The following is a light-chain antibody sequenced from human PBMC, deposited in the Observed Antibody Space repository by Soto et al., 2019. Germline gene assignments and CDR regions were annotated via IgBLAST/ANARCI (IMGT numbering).Light chain of an antibody. CDR2: KAS. CDR3: QQYSDYA. J-gene: IGKJ2*01. CDR1: QNINSW. V-gene: IGKV1-5*03. Sequence: DIQMTQSPSTLSASVGDRVTITCRASQNINSWLAWYQQKPGKAPKLLIYKASTLESGVPSRFSGSGSGTEFTLTISSLQPDDFATYYCQQYSDYAFGQGTKLEIK.